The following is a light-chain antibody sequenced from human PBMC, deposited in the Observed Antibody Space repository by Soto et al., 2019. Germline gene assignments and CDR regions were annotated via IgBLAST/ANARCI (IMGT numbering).Light chain of an antibody. CDR1: SSDVGGYNY. J-gene: IGLJ1*01. CDR2: EVN. V-gene: IGLV2-8*01. Sequence: QSVLTQPPSASGSPGQSVAISCTGTSSDVGGYNYVSWYQQHPGKAPKLMIYEVNKRPSGVPDRFSGSKSGNTASLTVSGLQAEDEADYYCGSDEGSSNVFGTGTKVTVL. CDR3: GSDEGSSNV.